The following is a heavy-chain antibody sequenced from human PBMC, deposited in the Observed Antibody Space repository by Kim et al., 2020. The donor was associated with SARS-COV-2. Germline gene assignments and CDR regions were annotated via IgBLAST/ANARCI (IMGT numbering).Heavy chain of an antibody. Sequence: VGSLRLSCAASGFTFTGCAMRWVRQAPGKGLEWVSAISGSGGSTYYADSVKGRFTISRDNSKNTLYLQMNSLRAEDTAVYYCAKGPGVVPYWGQGTLVTV. CDR3: AKGPGVVPY. J-gene: IGHJ4*02. D-gene: IGHD2-15*01. CDR2: ISGSGGST. CDR1: GFTFTGCA. V-gene: IGHV3-23*01.